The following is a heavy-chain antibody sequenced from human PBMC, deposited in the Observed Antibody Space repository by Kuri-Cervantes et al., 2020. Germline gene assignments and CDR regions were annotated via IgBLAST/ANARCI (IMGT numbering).Heavy chain of an antibody. Sequence: SLKISCAASGFTFDDYAMHWVRQAPGKGLEWVSGISWNSGSIGYADSVKGRFTISRDNSKNTLYLQMNSLRAEDTAVYYCASQYLTHYYGSGSYADYWGQGTLVTVSS. V-gene: IGHV3-9*01. D-gene: IGHD3-10*01. CDR1: GFTFDDYA. J-gene: IGHJ4*02. CDR3: ASQYLTHYYGSGSYADY. CDR2: ISWNSGSI.